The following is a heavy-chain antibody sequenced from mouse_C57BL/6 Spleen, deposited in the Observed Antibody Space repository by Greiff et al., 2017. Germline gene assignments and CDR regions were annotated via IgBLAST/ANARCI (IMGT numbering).Heavy chain of an antibody. CDR3: TTGDNSNARDY. CDR1: GFNFQDYY. CDR2: IDPEDGDP. Sequence: VQLQQSGAELVRPGASVKLSCTASGFNFQDYYMHWVKQRPEPGLEWIGRIDPEDGDPDYAQKFQGKATMTAGTSSNTAYLQLSSLTSEDTAVYYCTTGDNSNARDYWGQGTTLTVSS. V-gene: IGHV14-1*01. J-gene: IGHJ2*01. D-gene: IGHD2-5*01.